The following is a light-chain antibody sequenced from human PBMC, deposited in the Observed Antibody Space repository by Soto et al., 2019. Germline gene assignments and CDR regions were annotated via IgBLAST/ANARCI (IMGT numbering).Light chain of an antibody. CDR2: SNT. CDR3: AAWDDSLNGVV. CDR1: SSIIGSHT. V-gene: IGLV1-44*01. J-gene: IGLJ2*01. Sequence: QSVLTQPPSASGTPGQTIAISCSGGSSIIGSHTVNWYQQLPGTAPRLLIYSNTQRPSGVPDRFSGSKSGTSASLAISGLQSEYEGDYYCAAWDDSLNGVVFGGGTKVTVL.